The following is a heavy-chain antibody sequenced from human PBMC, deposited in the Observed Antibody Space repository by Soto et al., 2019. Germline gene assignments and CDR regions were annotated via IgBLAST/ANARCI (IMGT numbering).Heavy chain of an antibody. Sequence: SVKVSCKASGFTFTSSAVQWVRQARGQRLEWIGWIVVGSGNTNYAQKFQERVTITGDMSTSTAYMELSSLRSEDTAVYYCARVYYYDSSGYSWEAFDIWGQGTMVTVSS. CDR3: ARVYYYDSSGYSWEAFDI. V-gene: IGHV1-58*01. CDR1: GFTFTSSA. CDR2: IVVGSGNT. D-gene: IGHD3-22*01. J-gene: IGHJ3*02.